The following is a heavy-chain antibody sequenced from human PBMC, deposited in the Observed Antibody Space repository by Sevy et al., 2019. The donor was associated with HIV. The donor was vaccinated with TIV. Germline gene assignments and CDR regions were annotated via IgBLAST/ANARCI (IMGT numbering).Heavy chain of an antibody. Sequence: SETLSLTCTVSGGSISSGDYYWSWIRQPPGKGLEWIGYIYYSGSTYYNPSLKSRVTISVDTSKNHYSLKLSSVTAAGTALYYWASYIAAAAPGWFDPWGQGTLVTVSS. CDR1: GGSISSGDYY. V-gene: IGHV4-30-4*01. J-gene: IGHJ5*02. CDR2: IYYSGST. CDR3: ASYIAAAAPGWFDP. D-gene: IGHD6-13*01.